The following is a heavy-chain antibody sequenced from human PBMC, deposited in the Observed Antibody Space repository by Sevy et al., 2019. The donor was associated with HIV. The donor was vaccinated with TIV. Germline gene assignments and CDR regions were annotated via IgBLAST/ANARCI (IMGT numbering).Heavy chain of an antibody. D-gene: IGHD6-19*01. CDR3: ARERLAVPGIGYYFDY. Sequence: GGSLRLSCAASRFTFSSYGMHWVRQAPGKGLEWVAVIWYDGTNKEYADSVKGRFTISRDNSKNTLYLQMSSLRADDTAVYYCARERLAVPGIGYYFDYWGQGTLVTVSS. V-gene: IGHV3-33*01. J-gene: IGHJ4*02. CDR1: RFTFSSYG. CDR2: IWYDGTNK.